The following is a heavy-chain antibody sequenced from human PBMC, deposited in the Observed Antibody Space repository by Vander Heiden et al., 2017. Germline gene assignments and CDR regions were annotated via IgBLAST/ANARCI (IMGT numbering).Heavy chain of an antibody. Sequence: QVQLQESGPGLVKPSETLSITGTVAGGSVGSGSYYWSWIRQPPGKGLEWIGYIYYSGSTNYNPSLKSRVTISVDTSKNQFSLKLSSVTAADTAVYYCAREGGGYTDPFDYWGQGTLVTVSS. CDR1: GGSVGSGSYY. D-gene: IGHD3-16*01. V-gene: IGHV4-61*01. CDR2: IYYSGST. CDR3: AREGGGYTDPFDY. J-gene: IGHJ4*02.